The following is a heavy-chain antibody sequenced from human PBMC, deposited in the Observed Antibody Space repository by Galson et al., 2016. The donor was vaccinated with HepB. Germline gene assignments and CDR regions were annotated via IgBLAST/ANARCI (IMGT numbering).Heavy chain of an antibody. CDR3: ERGGRYCSGGSCYSYVMDV. CDR2: INPILGIA. D-gene: IGHD2-15*01. Sequence: ISWVRQAPGQGLEWMGRINPILGIARYAQKFQGRVTITADKSTSTAYMELSSLRSEDTAVYYCERGGRYCSGGSCYSYVMDVWGKGTTVTVSS. V-gene: IGHV1-69*04. J-gene: IGHJ6*04.